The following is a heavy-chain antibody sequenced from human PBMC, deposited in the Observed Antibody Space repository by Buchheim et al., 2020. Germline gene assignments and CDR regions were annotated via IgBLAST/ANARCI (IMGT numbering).Heavy chain of an antibody. CDR1: GGSFSGYY. D-gene: IGHD5-18*01. CDR3: ARERIQLWLRTYYYYGMDV. CDR2: INHSGST. Sequence: QVQLQQWGAGLLKPSETLSLTCAVYGGSFSGYYWSWIRQPQGKGLEWIGEINHSGSTNYNPSLKSRVTISVDTSKNQFSLKLSSVTAADTAVYYCARERIQLWLRTYYYYGMDVWGQGTT. V-gene: IGHV4-34*01. J-gene: IGHJ6*02.